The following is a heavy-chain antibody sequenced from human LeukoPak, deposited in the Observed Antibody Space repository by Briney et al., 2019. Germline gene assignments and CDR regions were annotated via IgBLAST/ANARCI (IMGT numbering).Heavy chain of an antibody. J-gene: IGHJ4*02. Sequence: GGSLRLSCAASLVTFSSDAMHSVRQAPGKGLEWVAVISHDGSNKYYADSVKGRFTISRDNSKNTLYLQMNGPRAADTAVYYCRRDLMGGWQSRDYYFDYWGQGTLVTVSS. CDR1: LVTFSSDA. CDR3: RRDLMGGWQSRDYYFDY. D-gene: IGHD1-26*01. CDR2: ISHDGSNK. V-gene: IGHV3-30*04.